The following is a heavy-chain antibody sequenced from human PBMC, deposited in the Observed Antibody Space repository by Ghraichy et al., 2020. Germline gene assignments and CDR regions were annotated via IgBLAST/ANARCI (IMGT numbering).Heavy chain of an antibody. D-gene: IGHD3-22*01. CDR2: VYYSGST. CDR1: GGSVSSGSYY. Sequence: ETLSLTCAVSGGSVSSGSYYWSWIRQPPGKGLEWIGYVYYSGSTRYNPSLESRVTISVDTSKNQFSLMLNSVTAADTAVYYCARGPFYYDSSGYNVYYYGMDVWGQGTTVTVSS. CDR3: ARGPFYYDSSGYNVYYYGMDV. V-gene: IGHV4-61*01. J-gene: IGHJ6*02.